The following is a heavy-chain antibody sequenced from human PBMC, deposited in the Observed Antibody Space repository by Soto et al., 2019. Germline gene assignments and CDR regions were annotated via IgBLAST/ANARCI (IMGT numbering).Heavy chain of an antibody. J-gene: IGHJ4*02. V-gene: IGHV4-34*01. Sequence: QVQLQQWGAGLLKPSETLSLTCAVYGGSFSGYYWTWIRQPPGTGLEWIGEINHSGSTNYNPSLKSRVTISVDTSKNQFSLKLTSVTAADTAVYYCARDKSPGLIEYWGQGTLVTVSS. CDR3: ARDKSPGLIEY. CDR2: INHSGST. CDR1: GGSFSGYY.